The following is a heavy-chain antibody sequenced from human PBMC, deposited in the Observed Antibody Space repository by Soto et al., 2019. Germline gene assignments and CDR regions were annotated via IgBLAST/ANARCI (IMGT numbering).Heavy chain of an antibody. CDR1: GGSISSGDYY. J-gene: IGHJ6*02. D-gene: IGHD5-12*01. V-gene: IGHV4-30-4*01. CDR2: IYYSGST. Sequence: PSETLSLTCTVSGGSISSGDYYWSWIRRPPGKGLEWIGYIYYSGSTYYNPSLKSRVTISVDTSKNQFSLKLSSVTAADTAVYYCARDVSGYVTDYYYCGMDVWGQGTTVTVSS. CDR3: ARDVSGYVTDYYYCGMDV.